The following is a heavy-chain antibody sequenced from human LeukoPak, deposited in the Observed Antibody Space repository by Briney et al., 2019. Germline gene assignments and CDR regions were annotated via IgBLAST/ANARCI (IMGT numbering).Heavy chain of an antibody. D-gene: IGHD3-9*01. Sequence: GGSLRLSCAVSGFTFSGFWMSWSRQAPGKGLEWVASINSDGSEGYYADVVKGRFTISRDNAKNSLYLQINSLRAEDTAVYYCAKDPTSVGGRHDWLLDSWGQGTLVTVSS. J-gene: IGHJ5*02. CDR1: GFTFSGFW. V-gene: IGHV3-7*03. CDR2: INSDGSEG. CDR3: AKDPTSVGGRHDWLLDS.